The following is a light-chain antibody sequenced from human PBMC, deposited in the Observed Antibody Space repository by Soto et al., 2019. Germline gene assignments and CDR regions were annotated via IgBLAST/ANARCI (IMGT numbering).Light chain of an antibody. CDR1: SSDVGGYNY. Sequence: QSVLTQPPSASGSPGQSVTISCTGTSSDVGGYNYVSWYQQHPGKAPKLMIYEVSKRPSGVPDRFSGPKSGNTASLTASGLQAEDEADYYCSSYAGSNNYVFGTGTKV. CDR3: SSYAGSNNYV. V-gene: IGLV2-8*01. J-gene: IGLJ1*01. CDR2: EVS.